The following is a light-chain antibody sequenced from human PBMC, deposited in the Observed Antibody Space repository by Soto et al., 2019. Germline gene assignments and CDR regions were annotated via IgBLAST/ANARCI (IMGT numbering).Light chain of an antibody. Sequence: DIQMTQSPSSLSASVGDRVTITCQASQDISNYLNWYQQKPGKAPKLLIYDASNLETGVPSRFSGSGSGTDFSFTISRLPPEDIATYYCQQYDNLPTFGGGTKVEIK. CDR3: QQYDNLPT. J-gene: IGKJ4*01. CDR2: DAS. V-gene: IGKV1-33*01. CDR1: QDISNY.